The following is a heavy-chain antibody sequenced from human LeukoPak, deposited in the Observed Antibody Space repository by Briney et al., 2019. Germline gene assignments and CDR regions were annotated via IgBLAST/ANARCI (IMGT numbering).Heavy chain of an antibody. D-gene: IGHD3-16*01. CDR2: ISYDGYNK. J-gene: IGHJ4*02. Sequence: GGSLRLSCAASGFTFKNYGMHWVRQAPGKGLEWVAVISYDGYNKYYTDSVKGRFTISRDNAKNSLYLQMNSLRAEDTAVYYCARDRGSAYWGQGALVTVSS. CDR3: ARDRGSAY. V-gene: IGHV3-30*03. CDR1: GFTFKNYG.